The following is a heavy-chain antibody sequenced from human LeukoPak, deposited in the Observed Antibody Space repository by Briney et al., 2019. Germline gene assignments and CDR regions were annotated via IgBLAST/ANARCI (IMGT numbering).Heavy chain of an antibody. CDR1: GLTYSRYA. V-gene: IGHV3-23*01. CDR3: AKLFYSVCRGNNWFDP. CDR2: ISGSGDTT. Sequence: GGFLRLSCAASGLTYSRYAMTWVRQAPGKGLEWVSAISGSGDTTYYADSVKGRFTISRDNSKNTLYLQMDSLRAEDTAVYHCAKLFYSVCRGNNWFDPWGQGALVTVSS. D-gene: IGHD2-15*01. J-gene: IGHJ5*02.